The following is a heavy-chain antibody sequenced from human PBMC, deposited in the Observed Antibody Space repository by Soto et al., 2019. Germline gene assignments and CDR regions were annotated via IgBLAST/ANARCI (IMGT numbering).Heavy chain of an antibody. J-gene: IGHJ6*02. V-gene: IGHV1-18*01. CDR2: ISVHNGYT. D-gene: IGHD6-13*01. CDR1: GYTFTNYG. Sequence: ASVKVSCKASGYTFTNYGISWVRQAPGQGPEWMGWISVHNGYTNYAQKFQGRVTMTTDTPTTTANMELRSLRSDDTAVYYCARDNIEYSTSLSGMDVWGQGTTVTVSS. CDR3: ARDNIEYSTSLSGMDV.